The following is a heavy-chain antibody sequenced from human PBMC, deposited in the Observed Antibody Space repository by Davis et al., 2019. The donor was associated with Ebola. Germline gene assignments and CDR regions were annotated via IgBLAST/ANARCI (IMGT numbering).Heavy chain of an antibody. CDR1: GGTFYSYA. CDR2: IIPIIARE. Sequence: AASVKVSCKASGGTFYSYAISWVRQVPGQGLEWMGGIIPIIAREDYAQKFQGRVTISADASTDTAYMELSSLRSEDTAIYYCARGDIVTDQVEYFDYWGQGTLVTVSS. D-gene: IGHD5-12*01. V-gene: IGHV1-69*13. J-gene: IGHJ4*02. CDR3: ARGDIVTDQVEYFDY.